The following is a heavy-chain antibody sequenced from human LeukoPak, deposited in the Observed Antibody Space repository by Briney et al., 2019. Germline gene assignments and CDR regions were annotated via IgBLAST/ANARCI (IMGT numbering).Heavy chain of an antibody. CDR1: GYTFTNNW. D-gene: IGHD3-10*01. Sequence: ASEKVSCKTSGYTFTNNWMHWVRQAPGQGLEWVGVINPTGTSTLYAQNFQGRVTLTRDMSTTTDYMELRSLTSEDTAVYYCARDHSVGDIAWWFDPWGQGTLVSVSS. V-gene: IGHV1-46*01. CDR3: ARDHSVGDIAWWFDP. J-gene: IGHJ5*02. CDR2: INPTGTST.